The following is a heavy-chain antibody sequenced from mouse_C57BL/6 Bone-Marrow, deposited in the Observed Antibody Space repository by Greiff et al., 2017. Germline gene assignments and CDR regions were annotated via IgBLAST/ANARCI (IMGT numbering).Heavy chain of an antibody. J-gene: IGHJ4*01. CDR1: GFTFSSYA. D-gene: IGHD2-4*01. Sequence: EVMLVESGGGLVKPGGSLTLSCAASGFTFSSYAMSWVRQTPEKRLEWVATISDGGSYTYYPDNVKGRFTISRDNAKNSLYLQMRHLKSEDTSMYYCARVLRRVYYAMDYWGQGTSVTVSS. V-gene: IGHV5-4*03. CDR3: ARVLRRVYYAMDY. CDR2: ISDGGSYT.